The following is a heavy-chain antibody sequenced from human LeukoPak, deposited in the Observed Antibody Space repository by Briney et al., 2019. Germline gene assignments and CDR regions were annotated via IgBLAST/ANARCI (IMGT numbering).Heavy chain of an antibody. CDR1: GFTFSSYA. Sequence: GGSLRLSCAASGFTFSSYAMSWVRQAPRRGLEGVSAISGSCGSTYYADSVKGRFTISKDNSKNTLYLQMNSLRAEDTAVYYCAKELPRYFDYWGQGTLVTVSS. D-gene: IGHD1-26*01. CDR2: ISGSCGST. V-gene: IGHV3-23*01. J-gene: IGHJ4*02. CDR3: AKELPRYFDY.